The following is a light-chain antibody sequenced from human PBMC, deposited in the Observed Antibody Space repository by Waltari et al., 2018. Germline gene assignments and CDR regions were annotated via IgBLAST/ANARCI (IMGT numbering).Light chain of an antibody. J-gene: IGLJ2*01. Sequence: SYFLTQTPSVSVAPGQTARLTCGGNNIGSRSVQWYQQKPGQAPALVIYDDPARPSGIPQRFSGSNSGNTATLIINKVEVGDEADYYCQLWDSTADVVFGAGTRLTVL. CDR3: QLWDSTADVV. CDR2: DDP. V-gene: IGLV3-21*02. CDR1: NIGSRS.